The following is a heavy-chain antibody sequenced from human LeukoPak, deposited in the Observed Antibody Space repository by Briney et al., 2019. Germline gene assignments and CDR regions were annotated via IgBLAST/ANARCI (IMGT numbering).Heavy chain of an antibody. V-gene: IGHV3-23*01. D-gene: IGHD3-22*01. J-gene: IGHJ4*02. Sequence: GGSLRLSCAVSGITLSNYGMSWVRQAPGKGLEWVAGISGSGGSTNFADSEKGRFTISRDNPRNTLYLQMNSLRAEDTAVYFCAKRAVVIRVILVGFHKEAYYFDSWGRGALVTVSS. CDR1: GITLSNYG. CDR2: ISGSGGST. CDR3: AKRAVVIRVILVGFHKEAYYFDS.